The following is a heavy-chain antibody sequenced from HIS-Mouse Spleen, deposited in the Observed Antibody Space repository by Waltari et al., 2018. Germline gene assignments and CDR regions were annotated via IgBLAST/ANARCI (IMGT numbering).Heavy chain of an antibody. V-gene: IGHV4-39*07. CDR2: IYYSGST. D-gene: IGHD6-13*01. J-gene: IGHJ2*01. Sequence: QLQLQESGPGLVTPSETPSLTCTVSGGSLSSSSYYWGWIRPPPGKGLEWIGSIYYSGSTYYNPSLKSRVTISVDTSKNQFSLKLSSVTAADTAVYYCAREIPYSSSWYDWYFDLWGRGTLVTVSS. CDR1: GGSLSSSSYY. CDR3: AREIPYSSSWYDWYFDL.